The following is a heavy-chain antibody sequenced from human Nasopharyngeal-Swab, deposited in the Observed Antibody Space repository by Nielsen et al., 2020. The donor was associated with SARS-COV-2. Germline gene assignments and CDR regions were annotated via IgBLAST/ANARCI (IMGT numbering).Heavy chain of an antibody. CDR3: ARGAHPTRLYYFDY. Sequence: GGSLRLSCAASGFTFSTHLMHWVRQAPGKGLEWVALISSDGINKFYTDSVKGRFTIARDTSKNTLYLQMNGLRFEDAAIYYCARGAHPTRLYYFDYWGQGTLVTVSS. D-gene: IGHD1-1*01. CDR1: GFTFSTHL. V-gene: IGHV3-30-3*01. CDR2: ISSDGINK. J-gene: IGHJ4*02.